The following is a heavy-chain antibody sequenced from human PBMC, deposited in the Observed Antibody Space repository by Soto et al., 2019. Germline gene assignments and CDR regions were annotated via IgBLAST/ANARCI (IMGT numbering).Heavy chain of an antibody. J-gene: IGHJ4*02. Sequence: EVQLVESGGGLIQPGGSLRLSCAVSGFTVSNNYMGWVRQAPGKGLEGVSVIYSGGYTAYGDSVKGRFTISRDNSKNTLSPQTKSRGPADPPVYYWATHPGGGGYWGQGTLVTVSS. V-gene: IGHV3-53*01. CDR1: GFTVSNNY. CDR3: ATHPGGGGY. D-gene: IGHD3-10*01. CDR2: IYSGGYT.